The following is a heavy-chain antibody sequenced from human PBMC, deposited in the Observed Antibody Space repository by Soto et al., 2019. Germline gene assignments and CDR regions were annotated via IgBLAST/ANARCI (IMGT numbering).Heavy chain of an antibody. Sequence: EVQLLESGGGWVQPGGSLRLSCEASGFSFSNYALSWVRQAPGKGLEWVSTFSAGGRAYYADSVKGRFTIAKDFSKNTLHLQTNSRRAEDTAVYFCAKESMPEHYGDTLFDHWGQGTRVTVSS. V-gene: IGHV3-23*01. CDR1: GFSFSNYA. CDR2: FSAGGRA. D-gene: IGHD4-17*01. J-gene: IGHJ4*02. CDR3: AKESMPEHYGDTLFDH.